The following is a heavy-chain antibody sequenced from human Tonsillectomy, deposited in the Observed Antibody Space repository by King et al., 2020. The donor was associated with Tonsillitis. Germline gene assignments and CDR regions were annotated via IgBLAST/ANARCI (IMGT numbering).Heavy chain of an antibody. CDR2: IDPNNGGT. D-gene: IGHD4-17*01. CDR3: ARLVGDYGDEKEFYY. Sequence: VQLVQSGAEVKKPGASVKVSCKASGYTFTGYYIHWVRQAPGQGLEWMGWIDPNNGGTNSAQKLQGRVTMTRDTSISTAYMELNRLRSDDTALYYFARLVGDYGDEKEFYYWGQGTLVTVSS. J-gene: IGHJ4*02. V-gene: IGHV1-2*02. CDR1: GYTFTGYY.